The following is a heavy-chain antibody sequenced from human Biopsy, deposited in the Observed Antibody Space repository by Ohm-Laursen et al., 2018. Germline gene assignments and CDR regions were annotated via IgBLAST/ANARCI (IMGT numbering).Heavy chain of an antibody. V-gene: IGHV1-69*13. CDR2: IIPDPAFGKV. CDR3: ARDPLYFDFWGGFFDT. J-gene: IGHJ4*02. D-gene: IGHD3-3*01. CDR1: GGTLSNYA. Sequence: ASVKVSCKASGGTLSNYAIHWVRQAPGQGLEWMGWIIPDPAFGKVSYGQKLEGRVTFTADESATTAYMELSSLRPEDMAFYYCARDPLYFDFWGGFFDTWGQGTLVTVSS.